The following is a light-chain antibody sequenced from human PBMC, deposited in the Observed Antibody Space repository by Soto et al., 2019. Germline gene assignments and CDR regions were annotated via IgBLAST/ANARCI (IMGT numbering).Light chain of an antibody. CDR1: SSDIGAYNF. CDR2: DVN. CDR3: TSWTTSTTMI. J-gene: IGLJ2*01. Sequence: QSVLTQPASVSGSPGQSITISCTGTSSDIGAYNFVSWYQQHPGKAPQLMLYDVNIRPSGVSNRFSGSKSGNTASLTISGLQAEDEADYYCTSWTTSTTMIFGGATKLTVL. V-gene: IGLV2-14*03.